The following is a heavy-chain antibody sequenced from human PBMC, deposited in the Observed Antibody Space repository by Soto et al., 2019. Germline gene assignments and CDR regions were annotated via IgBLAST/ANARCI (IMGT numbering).Heavy chain of an antibody. D-gene: IGHD2-2*01. CDR1: GFTFSSYG. CDR3: TIVPAAPHYYYYGMDV. CDR2: ISYDGSNK. Sequence: GSLRLSCAASGFTFSSYGMHWVRQAPGKGLEWVAVISYDGSNKYYADSVKGRFTISRDNSKNTLYLQMNSLRAEDTAVYYCTIVPAAPHYYYYGMDVWGQGTTVTVSS. J-gene: IGHJ6*02. V-gene: IGHV3-30*03.